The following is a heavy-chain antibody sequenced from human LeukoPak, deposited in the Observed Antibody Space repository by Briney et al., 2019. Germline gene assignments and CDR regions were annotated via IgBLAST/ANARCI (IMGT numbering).Heavy chain of an antibody. V-gene: IGHV1-2*02. D-gene: IGHD1-26*01. CDR1: GYTFTDYY. Sequence: ASVKVSCKASGYTFTDYYMHWVRQAPGQGLEWMGWINPNSGDTYYAPKFQGRVTMTRDTSISTAYMELSRLRSDDTAVYYCARDNSVGDVAWWFDPWGQGTLVTVSS. CDR2: INPNSGDT. CDR3: ARDNSVGDVAWWFDP. J-gene: IGHJ5*02.